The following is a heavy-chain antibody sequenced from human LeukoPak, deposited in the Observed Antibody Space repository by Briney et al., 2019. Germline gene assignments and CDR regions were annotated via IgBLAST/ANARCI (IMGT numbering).Heavy chain of an antibody. J-gene: IGHJ4*02. CDR1: GFTFSSYG. CDR2: IWYDGSNK. D-gene: IGHD3-10*01. V-gene: IGHV3-33*01. CDR3: ARGHYYYGSGSYGSLDY. Sequence: GGSLRLSCAASGFTFSSYGMHWVRQAPGKGLEWVAVIWYDGSNKYYADSVKGRFTISRDNSKNTLYLQMNSLRAEDTAVYYCARGHYYYGSGSYGSLDYWSQGTLVTVSS.